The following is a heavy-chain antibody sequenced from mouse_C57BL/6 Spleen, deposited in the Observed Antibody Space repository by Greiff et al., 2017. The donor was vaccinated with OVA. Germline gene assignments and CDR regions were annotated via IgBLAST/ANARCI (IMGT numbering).Heavy chain of an antibody. V-gene: IGHV7-1*01. CDR2: SRNKANDYTT. J-gene: IGHJ3*01. CDR1: GFTFSDFY. D-gene: IGHD4-1*01. Sequence: EVNVVESGGGLVQSGRSLRLSCATSGFTFSDFYMEWVRQAPGKGLEWIAASRNKANDYTTEYSASVKGRFIVSRDTSQSILYLQMNALRAEDTAIYYCARDAGDWDGTFAYWGQGTLVTVSA. CDR3: ARDAGDWDGTFAY.